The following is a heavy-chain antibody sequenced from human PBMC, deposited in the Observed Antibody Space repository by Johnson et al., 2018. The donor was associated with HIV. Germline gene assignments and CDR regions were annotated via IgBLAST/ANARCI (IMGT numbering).Heavy chain of an antibody. J-gene: IGHJ3*01. D-gene: IGHD3-10*01. Sequence: QMLLVVSGGGVVQPGRSLRLSCAASGLTFSSYAMHWVRQAPGKGLEWVAVISYDGSNKYYADSVKGRFTISIDNSKNTLYLQMHSLRAEDTAVYYCAKWWFRELLPNAFDLWGQGVMVTVSS. CDR2: ISYDGSNK. V-gene: IGHV3-30-3*02. CDR3: AKWWFRELLPNAFDL. CDR1: GLTFSSYA.